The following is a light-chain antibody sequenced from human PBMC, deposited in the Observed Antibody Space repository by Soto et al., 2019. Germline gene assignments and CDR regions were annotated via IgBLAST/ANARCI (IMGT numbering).Light chain of an antibody. CDR1: QSVSSSY. J-gene: IGKJ4*01. Sequence: EIVLTQSPGTLSLSPGERATLSCRASQSVSSSYLAWYQQKPGQAPRLLIYGASTRATGIPARFSGSGSGTEFTLTISSLQSEDFATYYCQQYNNWPVTFGGGTKVDIK. CDR2: GAS. V-gene: IGKV3-15*01. CDR3: QQYNNWPVT.